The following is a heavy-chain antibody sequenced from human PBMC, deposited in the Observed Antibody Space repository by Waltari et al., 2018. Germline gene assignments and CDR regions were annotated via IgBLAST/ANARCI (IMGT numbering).Heavy chain of an antibody. Sequence: QVQLQESGPGLVKPSETLSLTCTVSGGSLSSYYWSWIRQPPGKGLEWIGYIYYSGSTNYNPSLKSRVTISVDTSKNQFSLKLSSVTAADTAVYYCASKLEYFDYWGQGTLVTVSS. J-gene: IGHJ4*02. CDR2: IYYSGST. D-gene: IGHD1-1*01. CDR3: ASKLEYFDY. V-gene: IGHV4-59*01. CDR1: GGSLSSYY.